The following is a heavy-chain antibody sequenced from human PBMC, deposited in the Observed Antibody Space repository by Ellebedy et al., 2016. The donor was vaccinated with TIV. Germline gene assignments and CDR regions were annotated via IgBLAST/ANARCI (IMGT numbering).Heavy chain of an antibody. D-gene: IGHD3-10*01. J-gene: IGHJ4*02. CDR2: ISAYNGNT. CDR3: ATHMVRDPESFDY. CDR1: GYTFTSYG. Sequence: ASVKVSXXASGYTFTSYGISWVRQAPGQGLEWMGWISAYNGNTNYAQKLQGRVTMTTDTSTSTAYMELRSLRSDDTAVYYCATHMVRDPESFDYWGQGTLVTVSS. V-gene: IGHV1-18*01.